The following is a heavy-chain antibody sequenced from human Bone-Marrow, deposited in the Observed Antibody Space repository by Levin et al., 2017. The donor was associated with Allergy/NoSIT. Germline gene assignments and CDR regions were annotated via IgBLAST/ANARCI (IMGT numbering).Heavy chain of an antibody. CDR3: AKRVTAVGRWFDP. D-gene: IGHD6-13*01. Sequence: ASVKVSCAASGFAFSSSAMSWVRQAPGKGLAWVSVITSSGASTYYADSVKGRFTISRDNSKNTLYLQMNSLRAEDTAVYYCAKRVTAVGRWFDPWGQGTLVTVSS. CDR2: ITSSGAST. J-gene: IGHJ5*02. V-gene: IGHV3-23*01. CDR1: GFAFSSSA.